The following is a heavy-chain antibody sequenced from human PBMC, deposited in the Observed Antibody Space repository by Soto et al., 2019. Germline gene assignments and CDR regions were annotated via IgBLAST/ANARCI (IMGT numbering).Heavy chain of an antibody. CDR2: ISGRGGST. CDR3: AKDSTVTTSLYSYSYGLDV. Sequence: EVQLLESGGGLVQPGGSLRLSCTASGVTFSNYAMSWVRQAPDKGLEWVSAISGRGGSTYYADSVKGRFTISRDNSKNTLFLQMNSLRAEDTALYYCAKDSTVTTSLYSYSYGLDVWGQGTKVTVSS. V-gene: IGHV3-23*01. J-gene: IGHJ6*02. CDR1: GVTFSNYA. D-gene: IGHD4-17*01.